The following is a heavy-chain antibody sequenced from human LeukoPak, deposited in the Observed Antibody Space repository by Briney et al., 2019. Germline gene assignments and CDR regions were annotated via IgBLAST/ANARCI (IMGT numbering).Heavy chain of an antibody. V-gene: IGHV3-7*03. CDR3: ARVPPTVTTFDY. CDR1: GFTFSSYW. J-gene: IGHJ4*02. CDR2: IKQDASEK. Sequence: GGSLRLSCAVSGFTFSSYWMNWVRQAPGKGLEWVANIKQDASEKYYVDSVKGRFTISRDNAKNSLYLQMSSLRAEDTAVYYCARVPPTVTTFDYWGQGTLVTVSS. D-gene: IGHD4-17*01.